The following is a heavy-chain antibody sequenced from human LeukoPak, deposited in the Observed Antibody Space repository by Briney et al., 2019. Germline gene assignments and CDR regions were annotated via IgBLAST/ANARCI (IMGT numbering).Heavy chain of an antibody. CDR3: ARAGRHYDSSGYYWYFDY. CDR2: VYPSGST. Sequence: SETLSLTCAVSGGSTSISNWWSWVRPPPGKGLEWIGEVYPSGSTNYNPSLKSRVTISVDKSKNQFSLKMTSVTAADTAVYYCARAGRHYDSSGYYWYFDYWGQGTLVTVSS. V-gene: IGHV4-4*02. CDR1: GGSTSISNW. J-gene: IGHJ4*02. D-gene: IGHD3-22*01.